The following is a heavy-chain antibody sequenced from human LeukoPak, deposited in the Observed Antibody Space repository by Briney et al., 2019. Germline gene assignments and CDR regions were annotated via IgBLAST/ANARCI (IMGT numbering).Heavy chain of an antibody. Sequence: GGSLRLSCAASGFTFTSYSMNWVRQAPGKGLEWVSYISSSSIIYYADSVKGRFTISRDNAKNSLYLQMNSLRDEDTAVYYCARDLGSGSFSSWFDPWGQGTLVTVSS. CDR2: ISSSSII. V-gene: IGHV3-48*02. CDR1: GFTFTSYS. J-gene: IGHJ5*02. CDR3: ARDLGSGSFSSWFDP. D-gene: IGHD3-10*01.